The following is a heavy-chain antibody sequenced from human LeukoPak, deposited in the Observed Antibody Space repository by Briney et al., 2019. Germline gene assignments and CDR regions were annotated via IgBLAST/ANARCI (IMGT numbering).Heavy chain of an antibody. CDR2: ISSSSSYI. CDR3: ARGIQGTGTTEDVY. CDR1: GCTFSSYS. V-gene: IGHV3-21*01. Sequence: PGGPLRLSCAASGCTFSSYSMNWVRQAPGKGLEWVSSISSSSSYIYYADSVKGRFTISRDNAKNSLYLQMNSLRAEDTAVYYCARGIQGTGTTEDVYWGQGTLVTVSS. J-gene: IGHJ4*02. D-gene: IGHD1-7*01.